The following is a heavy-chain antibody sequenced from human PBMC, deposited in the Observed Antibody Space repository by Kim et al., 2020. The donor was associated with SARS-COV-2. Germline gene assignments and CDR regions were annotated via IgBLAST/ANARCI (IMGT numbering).Heavy chain of an antibody. V-gene: IGHV1-18*01. CDR2: ISAYSGAT. CDR1: GYTFTAYG. Sequence: ASVKVSCKASGYTFTAYGFTWVRQAPGQGLEWMGWISAYSGATNYEQELQGRVTITTDTSTRTASMELRSLRYDDTTVYYCARRGGGRGYYSYFWGQRTL. CDR3: ARRGGGRGYYSYF. D-gene: IGHD3-22*01. J-gene: IGHJ1*01.